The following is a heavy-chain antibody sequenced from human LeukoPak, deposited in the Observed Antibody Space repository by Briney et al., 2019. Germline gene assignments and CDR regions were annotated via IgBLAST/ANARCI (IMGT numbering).Heavy chain of an antibody. J-gene: IGHJ3*02. CDR3: AKDRYGDYGPFDN. CDR2: IPSDGSYT. D-gene: IGHD4-17*01. CDR1: GFTFNSCD. Sequence: GGSLRLSCAASGFTFNSCDMHWVRQAPGKGLEWVALIPSDGSYTYYADSVKGRFTISRDNSKNTLSLQMNSVRPDDTAVYYCAKDRYGDYGPFDNWGQGTMVTVSS. V-gene: IGHV3-30*02.